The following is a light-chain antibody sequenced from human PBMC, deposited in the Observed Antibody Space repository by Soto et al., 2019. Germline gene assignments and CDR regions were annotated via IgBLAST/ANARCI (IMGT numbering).Light chain of an antibody. V-gene: IGLV1-44*01. CDR1: TSNIGSNT. CDR2: NND. J-gene: IGLJ2*01. CDR3: AAWDDRLDGPI. Sequence: QAVVTQPPSASGTPGQRVTISCSGSTSNIGSNTVNWYQQLPGTAPKLLIYNNDQWPSGVPDRFSGSKSGTSASLAISGLQSEDEADYYCAAWDDRLDGPIFGGGTKLTVL.